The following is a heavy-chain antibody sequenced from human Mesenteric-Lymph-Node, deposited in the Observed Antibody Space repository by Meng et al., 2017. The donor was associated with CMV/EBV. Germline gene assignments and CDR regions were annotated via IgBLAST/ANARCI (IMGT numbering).Heavy chain of an antibody. J-gene: IGHJ4*02. D-gene: IGHD6-13*01. CDR3: ARDHQAYSSSWIDY. CDR1: GYTFTGWY. CDR2: INPNRGGT. V-gene: IGHV1-2*06. Sequence: ASGYTFTGWYMHWVRQAPGQGLEWMGRINPNRGGTNYAQKFQGRVTMTRDTSISTACMELSRLRSDDTAVYDCARDHQAYSSSWIDYWGQGTLVTVSS.